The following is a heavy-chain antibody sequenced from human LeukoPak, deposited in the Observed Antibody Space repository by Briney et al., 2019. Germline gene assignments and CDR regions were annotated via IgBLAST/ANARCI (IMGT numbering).Heavy chain of an antibody. V-gene: IGHV4-39*07. CDR1: GDSFRSSTYY. CDR3: ARWRIAALAFDY. J-gene: IGHJ4*02. D-gene: IGHD6-6*01. CDR2: LYYSGST. Sequence: PSETLSLTCTVSGDSFRSSTYYWGWIRQPPGRGLEWIGSLYYSGSTYNNPSLKSRVTISVDTSKNQFSLKVSSVTAADTAVYYCARWRIAALAFDYWGQGTLATVSS.